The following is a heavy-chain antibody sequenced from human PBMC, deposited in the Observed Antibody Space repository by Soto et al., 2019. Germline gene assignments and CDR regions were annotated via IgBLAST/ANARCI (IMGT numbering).Heavy chain of an antibody. V-gene: IGHV3-11*06. CDR2: ISSSSSYT. CDR3: ASRYSSSWYYFDS. Sequence: QVQLVESGGGLVKPGGSLRLSCAASGFTFSDYYMSWIRQAPGKGLEWVSYISSSSSYTNYADSVKGRFAISRDNAKNSLYLQRNSLRAEDTAVYYCASRYSSSWYYFDSWGQGTLVTVSS. D-gene: IGHD6-13*01. CDR1: GFTFSDYY. J-gene: IGHJ4*02.